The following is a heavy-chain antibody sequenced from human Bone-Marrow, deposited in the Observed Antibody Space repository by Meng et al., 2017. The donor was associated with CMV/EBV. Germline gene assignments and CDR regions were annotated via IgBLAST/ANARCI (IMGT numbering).Heavy chain of an antibody. J-gene: IGHJ3*01. CDR2: IIPIPGIA. CDR3: AREWGGAN. Sequence: SAKVSCKASGGTLSSYAISWARQAPGQGLEWMRGIIPIPGIANYAQKFQGRVTITADKSTSTAYMELSSLRSEDTAVYYCAREWGGANWGQGTMVTVSS. CDR1: GGTLSSYA. V-gene: IGHV1-69*10. D-gene: IGHD3-10*01.